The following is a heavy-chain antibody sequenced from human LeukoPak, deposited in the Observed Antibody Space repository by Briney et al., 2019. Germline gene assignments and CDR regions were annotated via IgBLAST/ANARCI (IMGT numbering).Heavy chain of an antibody. J-gene: IGHJ3*02. CDR2: IYYSGST. CDR3: ARVSMEGWLQRAFDI. V-gene: IGHV4-59*12. Sequence: SETLSLTCTVSGGSISSYYWSWIRQPPGKGLEWIGYIYYSGSTNYNPSLKSRVTISVDTSKNQFSLKLSSVTAADTAVYYCARVSMEGWLQRAFDIWGQGTMVTVSS. CDR1: GGSISSYY. D-gene: IGHD5-24*01.